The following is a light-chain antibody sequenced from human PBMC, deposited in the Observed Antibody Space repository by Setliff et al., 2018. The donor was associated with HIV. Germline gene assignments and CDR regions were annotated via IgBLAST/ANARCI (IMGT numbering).Light chain of an antibody. J-gene: IGLJ1*01. CDR1: SSNIGTRD. CDR3: ASWDDSLSGRV. Sequence: QSVLTQPPSASGTPGQRVTISCSGSSSNIGTRDVYWYQQLPGTAPTLLINKNNQRPSGVPDRFSASKSGTSASLAISGLRSEDEADYYCASWDDSLSGRVFGTGTKVTVL. CDR2: KNN. V-gene: IGLV1-47*01.